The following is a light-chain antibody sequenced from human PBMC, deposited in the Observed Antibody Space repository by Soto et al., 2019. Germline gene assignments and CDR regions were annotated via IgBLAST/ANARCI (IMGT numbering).Light chain of an antibody. J-gene: IGLJ1*01. Sequence: QSVLTQPASVSGSPGQSFTISCTGTSSDVGGSNYVSWYQQHPGKAPKFMIYEVSNRPSGVSNRFSGSKSGNTASLTISGLQAEDEADYYCSSYTSSTTLNVFGTGTKLTVL. CDR1: SSDVGGSNY. V-gene: IGLV2-14*01. CDR3: SSYTSSTTLNV. CDR2: EVS.